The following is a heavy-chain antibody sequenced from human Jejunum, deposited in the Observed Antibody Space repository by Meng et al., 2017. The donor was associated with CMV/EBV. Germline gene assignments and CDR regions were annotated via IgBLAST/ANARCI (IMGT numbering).Heavy chain of an antibody. CDR2: ISRNGGST. CDR3: ARGRGYGSDY. Sequence: VHVVRARGGLVQPGGSRGLSCAASGFTFSRYVRQWVRQATGKGLEYVSGISRNGGSTYYANSVKDRFIISRDNSKNIVYLQMGSLRAEDMAVYYCARGRGYGSDYWGQGTLVTVSS. CDR1: GFTFSRYV. V-gene: IGHV3-64*01. J-gene: IGHJ4*02. D-gene: IGHD5-12*01.